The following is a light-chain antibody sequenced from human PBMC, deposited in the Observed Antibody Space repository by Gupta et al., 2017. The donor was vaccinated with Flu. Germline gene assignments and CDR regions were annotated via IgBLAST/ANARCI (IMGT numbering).Light chain of an antibody. V-gene: IGKV3-11*01. CDR2: DAS. CDR3: HQRFNWPPDT. CDR1: QSVSTY. J-gene: IGKJ2*01. Sequence: ATLSLSPGERATLSCRASQSVSTYLAWYQQKPGQAPRLLIYDASNRATGIPARFSGSGSGTDFTLIISSLEPEDFAVYYCHQRFNWPPDTFGQGTKLEIK.